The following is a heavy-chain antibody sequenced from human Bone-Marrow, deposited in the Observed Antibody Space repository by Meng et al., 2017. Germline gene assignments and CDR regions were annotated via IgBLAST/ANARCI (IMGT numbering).Heavy chain of an antibody. J-gene: IGHJ4*02. Sequence: GESLKISCAASGFTFSIYWMHWVRQAPGKGLVWVSRINSDGSSTSYADSVKGRFTISRDNAKNTLYLQMNRMRAEDTAVYYCARGPTYGAGSYSRLGYWGQGTLVTVSS. D-gene: IGHD3-10*01. V-gene: IGHV3-74*01. CDR2: INSDGSST. CDR1: GFTFSIYW. CDR3: ARGPTYGAGSYSRLGY.